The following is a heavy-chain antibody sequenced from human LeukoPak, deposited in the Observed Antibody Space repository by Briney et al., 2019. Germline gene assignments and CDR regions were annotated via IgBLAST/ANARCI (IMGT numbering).Heavy chain of an antibody. D-gene: IGHD2-15*01. Sequence: PSETLSLTCTVSGSSISSVYYWGWIRQPPGKGLEWIGNIYHSGTTYYNQSLKSRVTISVDTSKNQFSLKLSSVTATDTAVYYCARVTGYCSGGSCYLDDYWGQGTLVTVSS. CDR1: GSSISSVYY. CDR3: ARVTGYCSGGSCYLDDY. CDR2: IYHSGTT. V-gene: IGHV4-38-2*02. J-gene: IGHJ4*02.